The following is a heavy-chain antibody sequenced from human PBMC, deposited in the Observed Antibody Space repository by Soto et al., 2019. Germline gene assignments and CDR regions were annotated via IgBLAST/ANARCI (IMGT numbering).Heavy chain of an antibody. J-gene: IGHJ4*02. Sequence: QVQLVQSGAEVKRPGASVKVFCKASGYTFTTHTMHWVRQAPGQGLEWMGWMNGGNGNTKYSQKFQGRVTFTRDTFASTAYMELSSLRSEDTAVYYGTRLGTDYWGQGTLVTVSS. CDR1: GYTFTTHT. V-gene: IGHV1-3*01. CDR2: MNGGNGNT. CDR3: TRLGTDY.